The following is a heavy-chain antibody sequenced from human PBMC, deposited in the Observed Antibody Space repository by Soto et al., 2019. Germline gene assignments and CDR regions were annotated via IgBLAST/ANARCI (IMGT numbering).Heavy chain of an antibody. CDR1: GLIVSTNY. V-gene: IGHV3-66*01. CDR3: AKTLSSSPGYNWFDP. Sequence: PGGSLRLSCLPSGLIVSTNYMGGVRQAPGKGLEWVAVIYSGSNTKYADSVKGRFTISRDNSKNTVYLQMNSLRAEDTAVYYCAKTLSSSPGYNWFDPWGQGT. CDR2: IYSGSNT. D-gene: IGHD2-2*01. J-gene: IGHJ5*02.